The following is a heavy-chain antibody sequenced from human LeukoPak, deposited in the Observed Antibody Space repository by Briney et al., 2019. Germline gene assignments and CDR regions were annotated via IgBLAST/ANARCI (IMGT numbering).Heavy chain of an antibody. CDR1: GYSFSSYG. CDR2: ISAYNGNT. V-gene: IGHV1-18*01. D-gene: IGHD2-2*01. J-gene: IGHJ6*03. Sequence: ASVKVSCKASGYSFSSYGISWVRQAPGQGLEWMGWISAYNGNTNYAQKLQGRVAMTTDTSTSTAYMELRSLRSDDTAVYYCARVREHQLPSGHYYYMDVWGKGSTVTVSS. CDR3: ARVREHQLPSGHYYYMDV.